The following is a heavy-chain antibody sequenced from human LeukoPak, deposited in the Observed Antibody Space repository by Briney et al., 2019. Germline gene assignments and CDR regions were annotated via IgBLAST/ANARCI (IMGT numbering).Heavy chain of an antibody. CDR2: IKGDASDI. V-gene: IGHV3-74*01. D-gene: IGHD2-2*01. CDR3: ARICSCTHCLIPD. CDR1: GFTFSRHW. Sequence: GGSLRLSCAASGFTFSRHWMHWVRQAPGKGLEWISRIKGDASDINYADFAKGRFAISRDNAKNTVYLQIDSLRDEDTALYYWARICSCTHCLIPDWGQGTLVTVSS. J-gene: IGHJ4*02.